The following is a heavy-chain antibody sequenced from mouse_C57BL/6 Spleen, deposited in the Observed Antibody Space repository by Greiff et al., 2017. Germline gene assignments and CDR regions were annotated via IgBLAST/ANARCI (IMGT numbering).Heavy chain of an antibody. Sequence: VQLQQSGPGLVQPSQSLSITCTASGFSLTSYGVHWVRQSPGKGLEWLGVIWSGGSTDYNAAFISRLGISKDNSKSQVFFKMNSLQADDTAIYYCARLWFRAMDYWGQGTSVTVSS. D-gene: IGHD2-2*01. J-gene: IGHJ4*01. V-gene: IGHV2-2*01. CDR3: ARLWFRAMDY. CDR2: IWSGGST. CDR1: GFSLTSYG.